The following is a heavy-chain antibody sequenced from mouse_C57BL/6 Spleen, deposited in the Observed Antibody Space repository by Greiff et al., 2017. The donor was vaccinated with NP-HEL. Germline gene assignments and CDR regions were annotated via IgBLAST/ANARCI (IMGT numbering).Heavy chain of an antibody. Sequence: EVQRVESGPELVKPGASVKISCKASGYSFTGYYMNWVKQSPEKSLEWIGEINPSTGGTTYNQKFKAKATLTVDKSSSTAYMQLKSLTSEDSAVYYCARAYSNYEYYAMDYWGQGTSVTVSS. D-gene: IGHD2-5*01. V-gene: IGHV1-42*01. CDR2: INPSTGGT. CDR1: GYSFTGYY. CDR3: ARAYSNYEYYAMDY. J-gene: IGHJ4*01.